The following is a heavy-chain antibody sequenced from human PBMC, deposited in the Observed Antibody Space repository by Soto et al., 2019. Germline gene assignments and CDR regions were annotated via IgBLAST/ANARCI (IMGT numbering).Heavy chain of an antibody. CDR1: GFTFSDYY. Sequence: GGSLRLSCAASGFTFSDYYMSWIRQAPGKGLEWVSHISGSGSIIYYADSVKGRFTISRDNSKNTLYLQMNSLRAEDTAVYYCAKDHGIAAAGFDYWGQGTLVTVSS. V-gene: IGHV3-11*01. CDR2: ISGSGSII. D-gene: IGHD6-13*01. CDR3: AKDHGIAAAGFDY. J-gene: IGHJ4*02.